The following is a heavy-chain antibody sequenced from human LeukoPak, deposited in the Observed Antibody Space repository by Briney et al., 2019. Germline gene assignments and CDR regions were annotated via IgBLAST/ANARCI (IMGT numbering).Heavy chain of an antibody. V-gene: IGHV4-39*01. J-gene: IGHJ4*02. CDR1: GGSISSSTYY. CDR3: ASSPGGYCSSASCYTGGYFDY. Sequence: SETLYLTCTVSGGSISSSTYYWVWIRQPPGKGLEWIGSIYYSGSTYYNPSLKSRVTISVDTSKSQFSLNLSSVTATDRAVYYCASSPGGYCSSASCYTGGYFDYWGQGSLVTVSS. CDR2: IYYSGST. D-gene: IGHD2-2*02.